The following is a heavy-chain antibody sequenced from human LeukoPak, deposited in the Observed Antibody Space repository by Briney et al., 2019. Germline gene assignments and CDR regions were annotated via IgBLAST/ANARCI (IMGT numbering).Heavy chain of an antibody. CDR3: ARVSTYYYDSSGYFVTMQYYFDY. CDR2: IKQDGSEK. J-gene: IGHJ4*02. Sequence: PGGSLRLSCAASGFTFSSYWMSWVRQAPGKGLEWVANIKQDGSEKYYVDSVKGRFTISRDNAKNSLYLRMNSLRAEDTAVYYCARVSTYYYDSSGYFVTMQYYFDYWGQGTLVTVSS. V-gene: IGHV3-7*04. D-gene: IGHD3-22*01. CDR1: GFTFSSYW.